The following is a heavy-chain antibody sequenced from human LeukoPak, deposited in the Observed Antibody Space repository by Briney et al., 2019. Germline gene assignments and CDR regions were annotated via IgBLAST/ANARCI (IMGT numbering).Heavy chain of an antibody. Sequence: ASVKVFCKASGYTFTSYDINWVRQATGQGLEWMGWMNPNSGNTGYAQKFQGRVTMTRNTSISTAYMELSSLRSEDTAVYYCARRVGAKGRFDYWGQGTLVTVSS. CDR1: GYTFTSYD. CDR2: MNPNSGNT. V-gene: IGHV1-8*01. D-gene: IGHD1-26*01. J-gene: IGHJ4*02. CDR3: ARRVGAKGRFDY.